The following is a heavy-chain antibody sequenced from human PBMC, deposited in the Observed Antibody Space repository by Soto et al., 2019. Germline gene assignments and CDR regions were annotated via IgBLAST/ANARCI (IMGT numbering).Heavy chain of an antibody. CDR1: GYFISSSHW. CDR2: INYNGSF. D-gene: IGHD4-4*01. V-gene: IGHV4-28*05. CDR3: TRITTTTLGGPIDY. Sequence: QVQVQESGPGLVKASDTLSLTCRVSGYFISSSHWWGWIRQPPGKGLEWIGHINYNGSFYNDPSLKSRVTMSLDTSKHQFSLRLRSVTAVDTAVYYCTRITTTTLGGPIDYWGRGTLVTVSS. J-gene: IGHJ4*02.